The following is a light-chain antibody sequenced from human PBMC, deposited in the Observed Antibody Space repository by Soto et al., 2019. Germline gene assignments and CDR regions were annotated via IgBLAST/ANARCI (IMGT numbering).Light chain of an antibody. CDR2: EVS. CDR1: SSDVGHYKY. CDR3: FSYERGGNYV. Sequence: QSALTQPASVSGSPGQSITISCTGTSSDVGHYKYVSWYQQHPGKAPKLMIYEVSNRPSGVSNRFSGSKSGNTASLTISGLQAEDEADYYCFSYERGGNYVFGGGTKGTV. J-gene: IGLJ1*01. V-gene: IGLV2-14*01.